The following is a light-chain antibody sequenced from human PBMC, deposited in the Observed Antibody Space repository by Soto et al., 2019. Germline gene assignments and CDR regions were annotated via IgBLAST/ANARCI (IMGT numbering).Light chain of an antibody. J-gene: IGLJ1*01. CDR2: EGS. V-gene: IGLV2-23*03. CDR1: SSDVGSYNL. CDR3: CSYASSSTFAA. Sequence: QSALTQPASVSGSPGQSITISCTGTSSDVGSYNLVSWYQQHPGKAPKLMIYEGSKRPSGVSNRFSGSKSGNTASLTISGLQAEDEADYYCCSYASSSTFAAFGTGTKVT.